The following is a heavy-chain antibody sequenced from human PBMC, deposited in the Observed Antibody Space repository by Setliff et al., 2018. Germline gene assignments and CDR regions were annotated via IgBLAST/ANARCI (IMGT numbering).Heavy chain of an antibody. CDR1: GYTFTSYA. CDR3: AGGATVVIYYYMDV. V-gene: IGHV1-3*01. CDR2: INAGNGNT. Sequence: ASVKVSCKASGYTFTSYAMHWVRQAPGQRLEWMGWINAGNGNTKYSQKFQGRVTITRDTSASTAYMELSSLRSEDTAVYYCAGGATVVIYYYMDVWGKGTTVPVSS. J-gene: IGHJ6*03. D-gene: IGHD4-17*01.